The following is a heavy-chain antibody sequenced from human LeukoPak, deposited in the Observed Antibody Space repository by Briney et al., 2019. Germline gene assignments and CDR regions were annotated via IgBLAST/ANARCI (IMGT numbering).Heavy chain of an antibody. CDR2: IYYSGST. Sequence: PSETLSLTCTVSGGSISSGDYYWSWIRQPPGKGLEWIGYIYYSGSTYYNPSLKSRVTISVDTSKNQFSLKLSSVTAADTAVYYCARDQGYCSGGSRFYYWGQGTLVTVSS. CDR3: ARDQGYCSGGSRFYY. D-gene: IGHD2-15*01. V-gene: IGHV4-30-4*08. CDR1: GGSISSGDYY. J-gene: IGHJ4*02.